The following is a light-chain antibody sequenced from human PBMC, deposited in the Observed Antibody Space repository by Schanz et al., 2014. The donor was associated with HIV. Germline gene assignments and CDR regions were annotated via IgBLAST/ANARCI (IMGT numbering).Light chain of an antibody. CDR3: LSYDRSLSGPYL. CDR2: GNN. Sequence: QSLLTQPPSVSGAPGQRVTISCTGSSSNIGAGYDVHWYKQLPETAPKLLIFGNNNRPSGVPDRYSGSKSDTSASLAITGLQAEDEADYYCLSYDRSLSGPYLFGTGTKLTVL. J-gene: IGLJ1*01. V-gene: IGLV1-40*01. CDR1: SSNIGAGYD.